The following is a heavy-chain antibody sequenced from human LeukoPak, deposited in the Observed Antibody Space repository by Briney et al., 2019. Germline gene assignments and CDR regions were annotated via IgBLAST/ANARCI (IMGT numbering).Heavy chain of an antibody. Sequence: ASVKVSCKASGYTFTSYDIDWVRQATGQGLEWMGWMNPNSGNTGYAQKFQGRVTITRNTSISTAYMELSSLRSEDTAVYYCARGLRKVRGVIIKSYYYYYMDVWGKGTTVTVSS. CDR3: ARGLRKVRGVIIKSYYYYYMDV. V-gene: IGHV1-8*03. D-gene: IGHD3-10*01. J-gene: IGHJ6*03. CDR1: GYTFTSYD. CDR2: MNPNSGNT.